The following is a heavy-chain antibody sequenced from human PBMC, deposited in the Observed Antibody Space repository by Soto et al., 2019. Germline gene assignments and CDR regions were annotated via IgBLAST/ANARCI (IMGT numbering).Heavy chain of an antibody. V-gene: IGHV3-74*01. Sequence: GGSLSLSCSASGLTFCDFRMHWVRRAPGWGLVWVSLINSDATNTVYADSVKGRLTISRDNAKNMRYLQMNSRLAEDAAVYYCTRVENCYDLWGQGT. D-gene: IGHD2-15*01. CDR2: INSDATNT. CDR3: TRVENCYDL. J-gene: IGHJ5*02. CDR1: GLTFCDFR.